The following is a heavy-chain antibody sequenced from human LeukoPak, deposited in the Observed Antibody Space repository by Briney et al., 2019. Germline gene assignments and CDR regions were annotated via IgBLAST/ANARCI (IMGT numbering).Heavy chain of an antibody. CDR1: GGSISSGSYY. Sequence: PSQTLSLTCTVSGGSISSGSYYWSWIRQPAGKGLEWIGRIYTSGSTNYNPSLKSRVTISVDTSKNQFSLKLSSVTAADTAVYYCARQGPSPRGYSYGFGGFDYWGQGTLVTVSS. D-gene: IGHD5-18*01. CDR3: ARQGPSPRGYSYGFGGFDY. CDR2: IYTSGST. V-gene: IGHV4-61*02. J-gene: IGHJ4*02.